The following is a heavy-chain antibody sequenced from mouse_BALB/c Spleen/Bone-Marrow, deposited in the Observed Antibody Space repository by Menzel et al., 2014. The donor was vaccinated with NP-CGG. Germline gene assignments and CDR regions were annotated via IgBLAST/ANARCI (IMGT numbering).Heavy chain of an antibody. CDR1: GLSLTGYG. D-gene: IGHD4-1*01. J-gene: IGHJ2*01. V-gene: IGHV2-9*02. CDR3: ARERDLTLDY. CDR2: IWAGGST. Sequence: VQLQQSGPGLVAPSQSLSITCTVSGLSLTGYGVHWVRQPPGKGLEWLGVIWAGGSTDYNSALMSRLSINKDNSKSQVFLKMNSLQTDDTAMYYCARERDLTLDYWGQGTTLTVSS.